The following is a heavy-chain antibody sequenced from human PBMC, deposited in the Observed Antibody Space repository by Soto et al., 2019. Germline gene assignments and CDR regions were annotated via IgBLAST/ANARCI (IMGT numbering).Heavy chain of an antibody. V-gene: IGHV1-18*01. CDR1: GYTFTSYG. D-gene: IGHD2-2*01. Sequence: ASVKVSCKASGYTFTSYGISWVRQAPGQGLEWMGWISAYNGNTNYAQKLQGRVTMTTDTSTSTAYMELRSLRSDDTAVYYCARLAVVPAAIYYFDYWGHRTLVTVSS. J-gene: IGHJ4*01. CDR2: ISAYNGNT. CDR3: ARLAVVPAAIYYFDY.